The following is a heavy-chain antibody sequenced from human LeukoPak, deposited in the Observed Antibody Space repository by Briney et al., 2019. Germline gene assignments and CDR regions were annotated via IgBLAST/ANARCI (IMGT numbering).Heavy chain of an antibody. CDR1: GFTFSSYA. Sequence: GGSLRLSCAASGFTFSSYAMSWVRQAPGKGLEWVSAVSDSGRSTYYADSVKGRFTISRDNSKNTLYLQMDSLRAEDTAVYYCAKRGMTTIKEGFDFWGQGTLVTVSS. D-gene: IGHD5-24*01. CDR3: AKRGMTTIKEGFDF. J-gene: IGHJ4*02. V-gene: IGHV3-23*01. CDR2: VSDSGRST.